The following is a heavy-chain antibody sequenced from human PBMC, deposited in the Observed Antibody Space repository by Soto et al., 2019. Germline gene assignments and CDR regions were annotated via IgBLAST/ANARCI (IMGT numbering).Heavy chain of an antibody. Sequence: GGSPRLSCAASGFTFSSYAMSWVRQAPGKGLEWVSTISGSDGRTYSTDSVKGRFTISRDNSRNTAYLQMNSLRAEDTAVYYCAKDSYHYDFWSGYYNWFDPWGQGTLVTVSS. V-gene: IGHV3-23*01. D-gene: IGHD3-3*01. CDR2: ISGSDGRT. J-gene: IGHJ5*02. CDR3: AKDSYHYDFWSGYYNWFDP. CDR1: GFTFSSYA.